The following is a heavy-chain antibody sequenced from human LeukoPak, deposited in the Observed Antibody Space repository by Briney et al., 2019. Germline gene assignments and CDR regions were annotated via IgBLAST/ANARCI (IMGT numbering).Heavy chain of an antibody. CDR1: GGSVSSGSYY. J-gene: IGHJ2*01. V-gene: IGHV4-61*01. CDR3: ARGLTSSDWYFDL. CDR2: IHYSGST. Sequence: SETLSLTCTVSGGSVSSGSYYWSWIRQPPGKGLEWIAYIHYSGSTNYNPSLRSRVTISVDTSKNQFSLKLSSVTAADTAVYYCARGLTSSDWYFDLWGRGTLVTVSS. D-gene: IGHD4/OR15-4a*01.